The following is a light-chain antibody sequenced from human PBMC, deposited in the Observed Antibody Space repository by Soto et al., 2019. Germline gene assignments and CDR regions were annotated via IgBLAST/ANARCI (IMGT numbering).Light chain of an antibody. CDR1: QDISNY. CDR3: QQSDSLPIT. Sequence: IQMTQSPSSLSASVGDRVTITCRASQDISNYLNWYQQRPGKAPKLLIYDASNLERGVPSRFSVHRSGTHLTFATTSLQPEDVATYYFQQSDSLPITFGQVTRLEI. J-gene: IGKJ5*01. CDR2: DAS. V-gene: IGKV1-33*01.